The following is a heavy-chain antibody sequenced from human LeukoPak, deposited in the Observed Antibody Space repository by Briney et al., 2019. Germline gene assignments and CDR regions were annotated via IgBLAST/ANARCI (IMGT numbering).Heavy chain of an antibody. V-gene: IGHV3-20*04. Sequence: TGGSLRLSCAASGFTFSSYWMSWVRQAPGKGLEWVSGINWNGGSTGYADSVKGRFTISRDNAKNSLYLQMNSLRAEDTALYYCARGFNGWNYGDAFDIWGQGTMVTVSS. J-gene: IGHJ3*02. CDR1: GFTFSSYW. CDR3: ARGFNGWNYGDAFDI. CDR2: INWNGGST. D-gene: IGHD1-7*01.